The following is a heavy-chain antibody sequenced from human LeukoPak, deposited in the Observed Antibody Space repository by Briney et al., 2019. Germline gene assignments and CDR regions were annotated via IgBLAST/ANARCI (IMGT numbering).Heavy chain of an antibody. CDR2: IYYSGST. CDR3: ARVGKQLVRTFDY. Sequence: PSETLSLTCTVSGGSISSYYWSWIRQPPGKGLGWIGYIYYSGSTNYNPSLKSRVTISVDTSKNQFSLKLSSVTAADTAVYYCARVGKQLVRTFDYWGQGTLVTVSS. CDR1: GGSISSYY. D-gene: IGHD6-13*01. J-gene: IGHJ4*02. V-gene: IGHV4-59*01.